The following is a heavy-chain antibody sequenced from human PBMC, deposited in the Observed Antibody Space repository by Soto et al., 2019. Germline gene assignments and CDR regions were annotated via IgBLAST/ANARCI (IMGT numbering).Heavy chain of an antibody. Sequence: EVQLVESGGGLIQPGGSLRLSCVASGFTVSSNYMSWVRQAPGKGLEWVSVIYSGGSTYYADSVKGRFTISRDNSKNTLYLQMNSLRAEDTAVYYCARDKVVGATPYYYYGMDVWGQGTTVTVSS. V-gene: IGHV3-53*01. CDR3: ARDKVVGATPYYYYGMDV. J-gene: IGHJ6*02. D-gene: IGHD1-26*01. CDR1: GFTVSSNY. CDR2: IYSGGST.